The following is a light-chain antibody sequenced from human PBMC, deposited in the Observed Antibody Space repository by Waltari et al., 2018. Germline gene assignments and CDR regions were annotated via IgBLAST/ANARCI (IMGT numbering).Light chain of an antibody. V-gene: IGLV4-69*01. CDR1: SGHSSYA. CDR3: QTWGTGSNWV. Sequence: QLVLTQSPSASASLGASVKLTCTLSSGHSSYAIACHQQQPEKGPRYLMKLNSDGSHSKGDGIPDRFSGSSSGAERYLTISSLQSEDEADYYCQTWGTGSNWVFGGGTKLTVL. J-gene: IGLJ3*02. CDR2: LNSDGSH.